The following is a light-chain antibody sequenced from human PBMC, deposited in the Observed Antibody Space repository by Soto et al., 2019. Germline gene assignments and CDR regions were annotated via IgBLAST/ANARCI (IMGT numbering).Light chain of an antibody. J-gene: IGKJ4*01. CDR3: QQYESSPLT. CDR1: QIVSSAL. V-gene: IGKV3-20*01. CDR2: RAS. Sequence: EIVLTQSPDTLSLSPGERATLSCRASQIVSSALLAWYQQKPGQAPRLLIYRASTRATGIPDRFTGSGSGTDFTLTISRLEPEDFAVYYCQQYESSPLTFGGGTKVEIK.